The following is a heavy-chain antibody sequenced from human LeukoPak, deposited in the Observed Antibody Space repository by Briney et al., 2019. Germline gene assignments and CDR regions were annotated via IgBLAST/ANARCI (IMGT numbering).Heavy chain of an antibody. J-gene: IGHJ4*02. D-gene: IGHD6-13*01. CDR1: GFTLSNYW. CDR3: ARAIGSSWGKVDY. Sequence: PGESLRLSCVASGFTLSNYWMHWVRQAPGKGLVWVSRIKTDGSRTNYADSVKGRFTISRDNAKNTVYLEMNSLRSEDTAVYYCARAIGSSWGKVDYWGQGTLVTVSS. V-gene: IGHV3-74*01. CDR2: IKTDGSRT.